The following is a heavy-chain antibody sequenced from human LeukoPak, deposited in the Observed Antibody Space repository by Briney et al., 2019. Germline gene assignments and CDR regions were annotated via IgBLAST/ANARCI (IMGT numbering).Heavy chain of an antibody. J-gene: IGHJ5*02. Sequence: SVKVSCKASGGTFSTYAISWVRQAPGQGLEWMGRIIPILGIANYAQKFQGGVTITADKSTSTAYMELSSLRSEDTAAYYCARENEGLSYMTVDWFDPWGQGTLVTVSS. D-gene: IGHD2-21*02. CDR1: GGTFSTYA. CDR2: IIPILGIA. V-gene: IGHV1-69*04. CDR3: ARENEGLSYMTVDWFDP.